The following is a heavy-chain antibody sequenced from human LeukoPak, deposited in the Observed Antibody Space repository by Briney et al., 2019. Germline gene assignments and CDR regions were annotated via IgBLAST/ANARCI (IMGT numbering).Heavy chain of an antibody. CDR3: AGGQYYDSSGYYRKVAWFDP. D-gene: IGHD3-22*01. Sequence: SETLSLTCTVSGGSISSYYWSWIRQPPGKGLEWIGYIYYSGSTYYNPSLKSRVTISVDTSKNQFSLKLSSVTAADTAVYYCAGGQYYDSSGYYRKVAWFDPWGQGTLVTVSS. J-gene: IGHJ5*02. V-gene: IGHV4-59*06. CDR1: GGSISSYY. CDR2: IYYSGST.